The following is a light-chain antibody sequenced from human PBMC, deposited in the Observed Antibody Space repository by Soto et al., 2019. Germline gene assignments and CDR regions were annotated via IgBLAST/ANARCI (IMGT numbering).Light chain of an antibody. J-gene: IGLJ1*01. CDR1: SSNLRNYY. Sequence: QAVVTQPPSVSAAPGQKVTISCSGNSSNLRNYYVSWYQRLPGTAPKLMIYEVTIRPSGVSDRFSGSKSGNTASLTVSGLQAEDEADYYCSSYTGGNPSYVFGTGTKVTVL. CDR3: SSYTGGNPSYV. V-gene: IGLV2-8*01. CDR2: EVT.